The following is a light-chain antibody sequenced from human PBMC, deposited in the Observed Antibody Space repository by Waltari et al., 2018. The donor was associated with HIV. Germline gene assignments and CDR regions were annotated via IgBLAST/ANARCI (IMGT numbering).Light chain of an antibody. V-gene: IGLV2-8*01. CDR2: EGS. J-gene: IGLJ2*01. CDR3: SSSANINDFYVV. CDR1: NSDIGNSDY. Sequence: QSALTQPPSASGSPGQSVTISCTGTNSDIGNSDYVAWYQQHPGKPPKLIISEGSKRPSGVPNRFSGSKSGNTASLTVSGLQAEDEADYYCSSSANINDFYVVFGGGTKLTVL.